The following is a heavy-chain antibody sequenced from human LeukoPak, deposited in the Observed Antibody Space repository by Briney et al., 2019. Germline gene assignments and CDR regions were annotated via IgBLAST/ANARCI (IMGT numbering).Heavy chain of an antibody. CDR2: VNTVSSYI. CDR1: GFTFSSYS. V-gene: IGHV3-21*01. J-gene: IGHJ4*02. D-gene: IGHD3-22*01. CDR3: ARLRRNSDKSGYYYYYDY. Sequence: PGGSLRLSCAASGFTFSSYSFNWVRQAPGKGLEWVSSVNTVSSYIYYADSVRGRFTISRDNADKSVYLQMNGLRAEDTAVYYCARLRRNSDKSGYYYYYDYWGQGTLVTVSS.